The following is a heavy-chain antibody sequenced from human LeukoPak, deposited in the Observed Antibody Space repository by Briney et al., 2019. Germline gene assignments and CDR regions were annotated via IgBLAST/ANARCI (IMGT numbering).Heavy chain of an antibody. CDR2: YYGDGSS. V-gene: IGHV4-61*02. D-gene: IGHD5-24*01. CDR3: ARVIRRDVYNYDGFDI. CDR1: GGSINIDDYN. Sequence: SETLSLTCTVSGGSINIDDYNWSWIRQPAGKGLEWIGRYYGDGSSNCNPSLKSRVTISIDTSKNQFSLNLNSVTAADTAVYFCARVIRRDVYNYDGFDIWGQGTMVTVSS. J-gene: IGHJ3*02.